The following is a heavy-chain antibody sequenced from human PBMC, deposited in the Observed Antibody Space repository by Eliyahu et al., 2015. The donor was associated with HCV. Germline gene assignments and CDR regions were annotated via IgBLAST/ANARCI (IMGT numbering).Heavy chain of an antibody. CDR1: GGSFSXYY. CDR2: INHSGST. J-gene: IGHJ6*02. CDR3: ARGKYSSSWYLVPGMDV. V-gene: IGHV4-34*01. Sequence: QVQLQQWGAGLLKPSETLSLTCAVYGGSFSXYYWSWIRQPPGKGLEWIGEINHSGSTNYNPSLKSRVTISVDTSKNQFSLKLSSVTAADTAVYYCARGKYSSSWYLVPGMDVWGQGTTVTVSS. D-gene: IGHD6-13*01.